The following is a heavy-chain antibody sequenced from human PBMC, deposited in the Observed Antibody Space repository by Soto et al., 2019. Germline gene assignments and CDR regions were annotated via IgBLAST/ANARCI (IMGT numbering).Heavy chain of an antibody. CDR2: MTGSGGVT. CDR3: ARVSGTITIFGVLIPTHWSFDL. CDR1: GFSFSSYA. Sequence: GGSLRLSCAASGFSFSSYAMSWVRQAPGKGLDWVSAMTGSGGVTHYADSVKGRFTVSRDDSKNRLYLQMNSLRTEDTAIYYCARVSGTITIFGVLIPTHWSFDLWGRGTLVTVSS. V-gene: IGHV3-23*01. J-gene: IGHJ2*01. D-gene: IGHD3-3*01.